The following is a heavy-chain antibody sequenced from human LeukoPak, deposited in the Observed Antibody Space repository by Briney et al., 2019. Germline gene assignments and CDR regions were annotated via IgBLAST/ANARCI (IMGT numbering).Heavy chain of an antibody. D-gene: IGHD3-16*01. V-gene: IGHV3-30*03. CDR2: ISYDGNNK. CDR3: ARDMTYYYGMDV. Sequence: GSLRLSCAASGFTFSSYGMHWVRQAPGKGLEWVAVISYDGNNKYYADSVKGRFTISRDNSKNTLYLQMNSLRAEDTAVYYCARDMTYYYGMDVWGQGTTVTVSS. J-gene: IGHJ6*02. CDR1: GFTFSSYG.